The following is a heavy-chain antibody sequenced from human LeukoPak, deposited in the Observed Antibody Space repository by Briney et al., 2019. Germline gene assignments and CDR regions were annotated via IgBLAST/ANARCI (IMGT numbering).Heavy chain of an antibody. Sequence: GGSLRLSCAASGFTFSSYAMSWVRQAPGKGLEGVSAISGSGGSTYYADSVKGRFTISRDNSKNTLYLQMNSLRAEDTAVYYCAKEDLIVVVVAATRGAFDIWGQGTMVTVSS. CDR2: ISGSGGST. J-gene: IGHJ3*02. CDR3: AKEDLIVVVVAATRGAFDI. CDR1: GFTFSSYA. V-gene: IGHV3-23*01. D-gene: IGHD2-15*01.